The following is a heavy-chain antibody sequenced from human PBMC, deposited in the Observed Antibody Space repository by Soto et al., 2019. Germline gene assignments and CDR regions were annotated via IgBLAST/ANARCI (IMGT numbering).Heavy chain of an antibody. J-gene: IGHJ4*02. Sequence: EVQLVESGGGLVQPGRSLRLSCAASGFTFDDYAMHWVRQAPGKGLEWVSGISWNSGSIGYADSVKGRFTISRDNAKNSLYLQMNSLRAEDTALYYCAKDMRQYSSGWTYFDYWGQGTLVTVSS. CDR1: GFTFDDYA. CDR2: ISWNSGSI. V-gene: IGHV3-9*01. D-gene: IGHD6-19*01. CDR3: AKDMRQYSSGWTYFDY.